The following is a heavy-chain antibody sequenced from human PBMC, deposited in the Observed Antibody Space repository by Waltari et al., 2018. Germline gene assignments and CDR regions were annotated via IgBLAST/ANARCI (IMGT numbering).Heavy chain of an antibody. V-gene: IGHV4-59*01. Sequence: QVQLQESGPRLLKPSETLSHICTVRGGSISGFYWSWVRQPPGKGLDWIGYIYYTGSTNFNPSLKSRVTMSVDTSKNQFSLKLSSVTAADTAFYYCARGGGGDWEWFDPWGQGTLVTVSS. CDR2: IYYTGST. J-gene: IGHJ5*02. CDR1: GGSISGFY. CDR3: ARGGGGDWEWFDP. D-gene: IGHD2-21*02.